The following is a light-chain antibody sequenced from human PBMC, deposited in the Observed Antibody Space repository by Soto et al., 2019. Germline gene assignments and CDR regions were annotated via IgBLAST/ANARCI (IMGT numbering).Light chain of an antibody. CDR1: SSNIGSNA. Sequence: QSVLTQPPSASGTPGQRVTISCSGSSSNIGSNAVYWYQQLPGTAPTLLIYGDTHRPSGVPDRFSGSKSATSASLVITGLQAEDEADYYCQSYDTSLRGWLFGGGTKLTVL. CDR3: QSYDTSLRGWL. CDR2: GDT. J-gene: IGLJ3*02. V-gene: IGLV1-40*01.